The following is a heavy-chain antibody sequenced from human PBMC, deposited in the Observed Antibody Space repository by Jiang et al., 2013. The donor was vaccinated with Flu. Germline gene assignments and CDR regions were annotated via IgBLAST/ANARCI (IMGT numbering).Heavy chain of an antibody. Sequence: LLKPSETLSLTCAVYGGSFSGYYWSWIRQPPGKGLEWIGEINHSGSTNYNPSLKSRVTISVDTSKNQFSLKLSSVTAADTAVYYCARGPRGYSYGPARNRVFDYWGQGTLVTVSS. D-gene: IGHD5-18*01. CDR1: GGSFSGYY. J-gene: IGHJ4*02. V-gene: IGHV4-34*01. CDR2: INHSGST. CDR3: ARGPRGYSYGPARNRVFDY.